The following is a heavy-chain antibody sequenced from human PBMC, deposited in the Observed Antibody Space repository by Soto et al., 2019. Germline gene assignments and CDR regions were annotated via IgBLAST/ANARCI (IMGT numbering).Heavy chain of an antibody. D-gene: IGHD2-21*02. CDR3: ASGSLTARDAFDI. J-gene: IGHJ3*02. CDR1: GFTFSNYS. Sequence: EVQLVESGGGWVKPGGSLRLSCAASGFTFSNYSMNWVRQAPGKGLEWVSFISSSRRHIYYADSVKGRFTISRDNAKNSRYLQMNSLRAEDTAVYYCASGSLTARDAFDIWGQETMVTVSS. CDR2: ISSSRRHI. V-gene: IGHV3-21*01.